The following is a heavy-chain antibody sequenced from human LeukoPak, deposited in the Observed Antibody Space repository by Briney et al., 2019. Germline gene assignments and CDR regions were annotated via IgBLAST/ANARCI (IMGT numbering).Heavy chain of an antibody. J-gene: IGHJ4*02. D-gene: IGHD3-10*01. CDR2: IYYSGST. CDR1: GGSISSGGYY. V-gene: IGHV4-31*03. Sequence: SETLSLTCTVSGGSISSGGYYWSWIRQHPGKGLEWIAYIYYSGSTYYNPSLKSRVTISVDTSNNQFSLKLSSVTAADTAVYYCARGRITMVRGVPYFDYWGQGTLVTVSS. CDR3: ARGRITMVRGVPYFDY.